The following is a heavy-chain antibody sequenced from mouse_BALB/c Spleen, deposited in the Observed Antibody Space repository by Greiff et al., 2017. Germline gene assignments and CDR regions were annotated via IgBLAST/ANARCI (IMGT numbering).Heavy chain of an antibody. V-gene: IGHV6-6*02. CDR3: TRPLYYYGSSYHWYFDV. Sequence: EVQLVESGGGLVQPGGSMKLSCVASGFTFSNYWMNWVRQSPEKGLEWVAEIRLKSNNYATHYAESVKGRFTISRDDSKSSVYLQMNNLRAEDTGIYYCTRPLYYYGSSYHWYFDVWGAGTTVTVSS. D-gene: IGHD1-1*01. CDR1: GFTFSNYW. CDR2: IRLKSNNYAT. J-gene: IGHJ1*01.